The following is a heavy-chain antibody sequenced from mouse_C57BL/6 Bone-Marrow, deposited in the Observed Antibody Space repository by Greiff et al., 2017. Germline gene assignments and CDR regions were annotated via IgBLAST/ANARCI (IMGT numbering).Heavy chain of an antibody. CDR1: GFSLSTFGMG. CDR2: IWWDDDK. D-gene: IGHD1-1*01. J-gene: IGHJ2*01. V-gene: IGHV8-8*01. Sequence: QVTLKVSGPGILQPSQTLSLTCSFSGFSLSTFGMGVGWIRQPSGKGLEWLAHIWWDDDKYYNPALKSRLTISKDTSKNQVFLKIANVDTADTATYYCARSNPLLIYYYGSFLDYWGQGTTLTVSS. CDR3: ARSNPLLIYYYGSFLDY.